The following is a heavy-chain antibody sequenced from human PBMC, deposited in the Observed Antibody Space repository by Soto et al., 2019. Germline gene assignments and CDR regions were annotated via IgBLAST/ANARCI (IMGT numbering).Heavy chain of an antibody. CDR1: GGTFSSYA. CDR2: IIPIFGTA. Sequence: QVQLVQSGAEVKKPGSSVKVSCKASGGTFSSYAISWVRQAPGQGLEWMGGIIPIFGTANYAQKFQGRVTSPADESPTPAYMELSSLSSADPAVYYCARQGGGHFARQHWGQGTLVTVSS. D-gene: IGHD3-3*02. J-gene: IGHJ1*01. V-gene: IGHV1-69*12. CDR3: ARQGGGHFARQH.